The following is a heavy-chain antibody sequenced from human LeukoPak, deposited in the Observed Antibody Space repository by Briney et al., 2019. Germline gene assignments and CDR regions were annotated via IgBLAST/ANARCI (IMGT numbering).Heavy chain of an antibody. Sequence: GGSLRLSCAASGFIFSDHYMDWVREAPGKGLEWGGRIRNKADSYTTEYAASVKGRFTISRDDSKNSLYLQMNSLKTEDTAVYYCTRRDSSGYYSFDYWGQGTLVTVSS. CDR2: IRNKADSYTT. CDR1: GFIFSDHY. V-gene: IGHV3-72*01. J-gene: IGHJ4*02. D-gene: IGHD3-22*01. CDR3: TRRDSSGYYSFDY.